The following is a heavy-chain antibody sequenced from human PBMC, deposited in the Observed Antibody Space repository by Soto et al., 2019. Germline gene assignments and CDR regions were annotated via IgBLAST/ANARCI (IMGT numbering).Heavy chain of an antibody. D-gene: IGHD3-3*01. J-gene: IGHJ4*02. V-gene: IGHV1-18*01. Sequence: ASVKVSCKASGYTFTSYGISWVRQAPGQGLEWMGWISAHNGNTNYAQKLQGRVTMTTDTSTSTAYMELRSLRSDDTAVYYCAREEWVTIFGVVIQPHFPLDYWGQGTLVTVSS. CDR3: AREEWVTIFGVVIQPHFPLDY. CDR1: GYTFTSYG. CDR2: ISAHNGNT.